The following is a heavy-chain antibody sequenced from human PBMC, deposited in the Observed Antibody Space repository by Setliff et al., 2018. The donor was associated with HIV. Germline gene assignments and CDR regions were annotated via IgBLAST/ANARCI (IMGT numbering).Heavy chain of an antibody. J-gene: IGHJ3*02. Sequence: SETLSLTCTVSGASITSHYWSWIRQSPGRELEWIGYIYSTGSTNYNPSLQSRVSISMDASKNQFSLKLTSVTAADTAVYYCARDRPSSSWYFNAFDIWGQGTMVTVSS. D-gene: IGHD6-13*01. CDR3: ARDRPSSSWYFNAFDI. CDR2: IYSTGST. V-gene: IGHV4-59*11. CDR1: GASITSHY.